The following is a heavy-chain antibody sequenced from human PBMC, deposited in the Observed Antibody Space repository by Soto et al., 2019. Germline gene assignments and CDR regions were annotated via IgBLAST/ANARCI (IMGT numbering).Heavy chain of an antibody. CDR2: INAGNGNT. CDR3: ARYSSSWAFDY. D-gene: IGHD6-13*01. CDR1: GYTFTSYA. V-gene: IGHV1-3*01. Sequence: VASVKVSCKASGYTFTSYAMHWVRQAPGQRLEWMGWINAGNGNTKYSQKFQGRVTITRDTSASTAYMELSSLRSEDTAVYYCARYSSSWAFDYWGRGTLVTVSS. J-gene: IGHJ4*02.